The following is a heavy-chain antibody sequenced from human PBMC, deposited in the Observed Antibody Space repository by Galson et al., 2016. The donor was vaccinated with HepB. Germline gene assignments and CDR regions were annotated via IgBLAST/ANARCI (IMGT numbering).Heavy chain of an antibody. V-gene: IGHV3-74*03. J-gene: IGHJ4*02. D-gene: IGHD3-3*01. Sequence: SLRLSCAASGFTFSSYWMHWVRQVPGKGLVWVSRIEGDGTSTTYADSVKGRFTISRDNTKNMLYRPMNSLRAEDTVLYYWPRGLFWNGYSRTDGDHWGQGTLVTVSS. CDR3: PRGLFWNGYSRTDGDH. CDR2: IEGDGTST. CDR1: GFTFSSYW.